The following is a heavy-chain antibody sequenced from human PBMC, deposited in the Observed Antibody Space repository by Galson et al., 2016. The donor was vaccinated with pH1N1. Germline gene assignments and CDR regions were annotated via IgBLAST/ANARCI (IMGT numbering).Heavy chain of an antibody. V-gene: IGHV3-7*03. D-gene: IGHD2-8*02. Sequence: SLRLSCAASGFIFSDYWMSWVRQAPGKGLEWVAKINQDGSRKYYVDSMKGRCTISRDTAANSLSLQMNSLRVEDTAVYFCARSYCSGIVCYDFDASDAYWGQGILVTVS. CDR3: ARSYCSGIVCYDFDASDAY. J-gene: IGHJ4*02. CDR2: INQDGSRK. CDR1: GFIFSDYW.